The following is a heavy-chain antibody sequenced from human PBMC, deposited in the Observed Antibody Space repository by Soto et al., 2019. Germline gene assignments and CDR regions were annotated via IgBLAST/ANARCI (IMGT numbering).Heavy chain of an antibody. CDR3: AHSQTYRIFGVVRGAHWFDP. D-gene: IGHD3-3*01. CDR2: VYWDDDK. Sequence: QITLKESGPTLVKPTQTLTLTCGFSGFSLSTSGVAAGWIRHRPGNGLVWLALVYWDDDKRYSPSLRDRLNITKDTSHTKFFRTKTNMDPADTATYYCAHSQTYRIFGVVRGAHWFDPWGQGIMVTGSS. V-gene: IGHV2-5*02. J-gene: IGHJ5*02. CDR1: GFSLSTSGVA.